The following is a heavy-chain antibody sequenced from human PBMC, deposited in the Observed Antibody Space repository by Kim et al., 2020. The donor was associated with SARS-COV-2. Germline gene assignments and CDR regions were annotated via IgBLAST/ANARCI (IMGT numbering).Heavy chain of an antibody. V-gene: IGHV3-11*01. J-gene: IGHJ6*02. CDR1: GFTFSDYY. CDR3: ARDRGYSGYDGNYYYYGMDV. D-gene: IGHD5-12*01. Sequence: GGSLRLSCAASGFTFSDYYMSWIRQAPGKGLEWVSNISSSGSTIYYADSVKGRFTISRDNAKNSLYLQMNSLRAEDTAVYYCARDRGYSGYDGNYYYYGMDVWGQGTTVTVSS. CDR2: ISSSGSTI.